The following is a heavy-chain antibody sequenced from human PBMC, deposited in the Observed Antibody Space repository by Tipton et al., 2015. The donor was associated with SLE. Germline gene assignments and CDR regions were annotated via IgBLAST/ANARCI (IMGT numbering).Heavy chain of an antibody. CDR3: AREDYNSFDF. CDR1: GGSISSSAYY. CDR2: VYYSGKT. V-gene: IGHV4-39*07. Sequence: QLVQSGPEVKPSETLSLTCSVSGGSISSSAYYWDWLRQSPGKGLEWIGNVYYSGKTYLNPSLQSRVSISIDTSKNQFSLKLTSVTAADTAVYFRAREDYNSFDFWGQGNLVIVS. J-gene: IGHJ4*02. D-gene: IGHD4/OR15-4a*01.